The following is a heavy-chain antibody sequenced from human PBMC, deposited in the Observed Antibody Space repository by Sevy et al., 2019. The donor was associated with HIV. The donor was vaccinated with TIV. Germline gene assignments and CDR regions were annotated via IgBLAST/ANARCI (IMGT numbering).Heavy chain of an antibody. CDR1: GFTFNYAW. CDR3: TAVVKNDFWDGHVNYYGLDV. D-gene: IGHD3-3*01. Sequence: GGSLRLSCAASGFTFNYAWMSWVRQAPGKGLEWVGRIKSKTDGGTADHAAHVKGRFTICRDDSENTLYLQMNSLKTEDTAVYYCTAVVKNDFWDGHVNYYGLDVWGQGTTVTVSS. J-gene: IGHJ6*02. V-gene: IGHV3-15*01. CDR2: IKSKTDGGTA.